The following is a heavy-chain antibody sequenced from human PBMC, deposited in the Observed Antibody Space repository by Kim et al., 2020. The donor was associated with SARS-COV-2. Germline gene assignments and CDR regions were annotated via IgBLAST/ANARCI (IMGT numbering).Heavy chain of an antibody. CDR3: ARGEVPAAPGRYDILTGKLRGYYGMDV. V-gene: IGHV1-18*04. D-gene: IGHD3-9*01. CDR2: ISAYNGNT. J-gene: IGHJ6*02. CDR1: GYTFTSYG. Sequence: ASVKVSCKASGYTFTSYGISWVRQAPGQGLEWMGWISAYNGNTNYAQKLQGRVTMTTDTSTSTAYMELRSLRSDDTAVDYCARGEVPAAPGRYDILTGKLRGYYGMDVWGQGTTVTVSS.